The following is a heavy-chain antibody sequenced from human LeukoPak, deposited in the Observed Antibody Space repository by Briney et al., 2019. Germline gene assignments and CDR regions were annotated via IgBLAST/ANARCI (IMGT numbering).Heavy chain of an antibody. D-gene: IGHD2-2*03. CDR2: IYYSGST. CDR1: GGSISSYY. J-gene: IGHJ4*02. Sequence: SETLPLTCTVSGGSISSYYWSWIRQPPGKGLEWIGYIYYSGSTNYNPSLKSRVTISVDTSKNQFSLKLSSVTAADTAVYYCARVDFVVVPAAIGRYYFDYWGQGTLVTVSS. V-gene: IGHV4-59*01. CDR3: ARVDFVVVPAAIGRYYFDY.